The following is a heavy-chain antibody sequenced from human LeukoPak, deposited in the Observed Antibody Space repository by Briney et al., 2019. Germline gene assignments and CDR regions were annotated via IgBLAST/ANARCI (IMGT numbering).Heavy chain of an antibody. CDR1: GYTFTSYG. D-gene: IGHD2-21*02. CDR3: ARESVVTASPLEP. CDR2: ISPYNDNR. V-gene: IGHV1-18*04. Sequence: ASVKISCKASGYTFTSYGISCVRQAPGQGLEWMGRISPYNDNRNYAQKLQGRVTMTTDTSTSTAYMELRSLRSDDTAVYYCARESVVTASPLEPWGQGTLVTASS. J-gene: IGHJ5*02.